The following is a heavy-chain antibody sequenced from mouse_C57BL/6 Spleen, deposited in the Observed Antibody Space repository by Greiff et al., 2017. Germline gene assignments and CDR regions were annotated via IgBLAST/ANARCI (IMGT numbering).Heavy chain of an antibody. V-gene: IGHV1-19*01. CDR3: ARSRLNYYAMDY. D-gene: IGHD1-2*01. J-gene: IGHJ4*01. Sequence: VQLQQSGPVLVKPGASVKMSCKASGYTFTDYYMNWVKQSHGKSLEWIGVINPYNGGTSYNQKFKGKATLTVDKSSSTAYMELNSLTSEDSAVYYCARSRLNYYAMDYWGRGTSVTVSS. CDR2: INPYNGGT. CDR1: GYTFTDYY.